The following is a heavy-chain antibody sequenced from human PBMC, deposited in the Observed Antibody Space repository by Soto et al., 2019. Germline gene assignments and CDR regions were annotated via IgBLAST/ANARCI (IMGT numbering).Heavy chain of an antibody. D-gene: IGHD2-15*01. J-gene: IGHJ4*02. CDR2: IYYSGST. CDR1: GGSISSSSYY. Sequence: SETLSLTCTVSGGSISSSSYYWGWIRQPPGKGLEWIGSIYYSGSTYYNPSLKSRVTISVDTSKNQFSLKLSSVTAADTAVYYCASDSSSYCSGGSCYSLLGADYWGQGTLVTVSS. CDR3: ASDSSSYCSGGSCYSLLGADY. V-gene: IGHV4-39*01.